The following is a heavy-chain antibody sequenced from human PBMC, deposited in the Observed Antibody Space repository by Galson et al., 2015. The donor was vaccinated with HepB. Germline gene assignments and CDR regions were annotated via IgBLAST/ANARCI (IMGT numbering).Heavy chain of an antibody. CDR2: IDPSDSYT. Sequence: QSGADVKKPGESLRISCKGSGYSFTSYWISWVRQMPGKGLEWMGRIDPSDSYTNYSPSFQGHVTISADKSISTSYLQWSSLKASDTAMYYCARLKLLGGGSGSQLDDYWGQGTLVTVSS. D-gene: IGHD3-10*01. V-gene: IGHV5-10-1*01. CDR3: ARLKLLGGGSGSQLDDY. J-gene: IGHJ4*02. CDR1: GYSFTSYW.